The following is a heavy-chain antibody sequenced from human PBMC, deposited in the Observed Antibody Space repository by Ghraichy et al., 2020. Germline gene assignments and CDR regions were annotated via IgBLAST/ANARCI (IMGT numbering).Heavy chain of an antibody. CDR3: ASEYGTLAGFEY. J-gene: IGHJ4*02. D-gene: IGHD2-8*01. CDR1: GYRLSDLS. CDR2: PDPEGGET. V-gene: IGHV1-24*01. Sequence: ASVKVSCKVSGYRLSDLSIYWVRQVPGKGLEWLGGPDPEGGETIYAQNFQGRAFMTEDTSTDTAHLEVSSLRPDDTAVYYCASEYGTLAGFEYWGQGTLITVSS.